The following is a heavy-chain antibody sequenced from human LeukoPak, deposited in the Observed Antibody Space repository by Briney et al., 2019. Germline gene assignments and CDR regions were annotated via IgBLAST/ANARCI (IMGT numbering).Heavy chain of an antibody. CDR3: ARASFQRWLQLGGD. V-gene: IGHV3-48*02. CDR2: IGGSGSTI. CDR1: GFTFSSYS. J-gene: IGHJ4*02. D-gene: IGHD5-24*01. Sequence: GGSLRLSCTVSGFTFSSYSMNWVRQAPGKGLEWISYIGGSGSTIYYADSVKGRFTISRDNAKNSLYLQMNSLRDEDTAVYYCARASFQRWLQLGGDWGQGALVTVSS.